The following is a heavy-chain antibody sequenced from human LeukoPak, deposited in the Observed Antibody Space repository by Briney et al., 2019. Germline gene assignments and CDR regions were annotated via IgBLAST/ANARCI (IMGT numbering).Heavy chain of an antibody. V-gene: IGHV1-69*05. J-gene: IGHJ4*02. CDR3: ARDARGLFDY. CDR1: GYTFIDHY. Sequence: SVKVSCKASGYTFIDHYLHWVRQAPGQGLEWMGGIIPIFGTANYAQKFQGRVTITTDESTSTAYMELSSLRSEDTAVYYCARDARGLFDYWGQGTLVTVSS. CDR2: IIPIFGTA. D-gene: IGHD3-10*01.